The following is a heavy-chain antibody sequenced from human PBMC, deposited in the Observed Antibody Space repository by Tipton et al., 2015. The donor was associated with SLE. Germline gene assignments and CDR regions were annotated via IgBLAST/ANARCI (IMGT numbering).Heavy chain of an antibody. J-gene: IGHJ6*02. D-gene: IGHD6-13*01. CDR1: GGSFSGYY. CDR2: INHSGST. V-gene: IGHV4-34*01. CDR3: ARDSLAAAYGMDV. Sequence: TLSLTCAVYGGSFSGYYWSWIRQPPGKGLEWIGEINHSGSTYYNPSLKSRVTISVDTSKNQFSLKLSSVTAADTAVYYCARDSLAAAYGMDVWGQGTTVTVSS.